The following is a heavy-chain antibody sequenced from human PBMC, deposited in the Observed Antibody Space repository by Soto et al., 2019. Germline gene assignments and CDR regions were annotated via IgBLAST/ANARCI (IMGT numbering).Heavy chain of an antibody. D-gene: IGHD3-22*01. CDR3: AKGQCYYYDATGYTFDY. Sequence: GGSLRLSCEASGFTFIRYAMIWVRQAPGKGLEWVSAIGGSGPSTFYADSVRGRSTISRDDSKNIVYLQMHSLGAEDTAMYYCAKGQCYYYDATGYTFDYLGHGTLVTVSS. CDR1: GFTFIRYA. J-gene: IGHJ4*01. CDR2: IGGSGPST. V-gene: IGHV3-23*01.